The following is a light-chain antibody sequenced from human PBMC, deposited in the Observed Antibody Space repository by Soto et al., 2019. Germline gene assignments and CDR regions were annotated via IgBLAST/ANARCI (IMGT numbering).Light chain of an antibody. Sequence: DIQMTQSPSSLSASVGDRVTITCRASQSISSYLNWYQQKPGKAPKLLIYAASSLQSGFPSRFSGCGSGTDFTLTISSLQPEDFATYYCQQSYSTLYTFGQGTKLEIK. CDR3: QQSYSTLYT. CDR1: QSISSY. CDR2: AAS. V-gene: IGKV1-39*01. J-gene: IGKJ2*01.